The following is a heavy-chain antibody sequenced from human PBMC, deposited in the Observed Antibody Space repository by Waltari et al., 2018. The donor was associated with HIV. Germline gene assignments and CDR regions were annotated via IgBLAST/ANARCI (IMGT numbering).Heavy chain of an antibody. J-gene: IGHJ2*01. D-gene: IGHD6-19*01. V-gene: IGHV4-34*01. CDR3: ARGGVAVAGTGRYFDL. CDR1: GGSFRGYY. CDR2: INHSGST. Sequence: QVQLQQWGAGLLKPSETLSLTCAVYGGSFRGYYWSWIRQPPGKGLEWIGEINHSGSTNYNPSLKSRVTISVDTSKNQFSLKLSSVTAADTAVYYCARGGVAVAGTGRYFDLWGRGTLVTVSS.